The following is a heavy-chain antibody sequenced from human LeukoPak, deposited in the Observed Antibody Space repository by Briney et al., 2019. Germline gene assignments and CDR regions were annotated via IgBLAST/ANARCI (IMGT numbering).Heavy chain of an antibody. J-gene: IGHJ4*02. CDR3: AKFAGDSSGLYSYFDY. Sequence: PGGSLRLSCAVSGVIFSNYAMAXXRQAPGKGLXXVXXXXXSGAGXYYADSVKGRYTISRXNSKNTVFLHMNSLRAEDTAVYYCAKFAGDSSGLYSYFDYWGQGTLVTVSS. CDR1: GVIFSNYA. V-gene: IGHV3-23*01. CDR2: XXXSGAGX. D-gene: IGHD6-19*01.